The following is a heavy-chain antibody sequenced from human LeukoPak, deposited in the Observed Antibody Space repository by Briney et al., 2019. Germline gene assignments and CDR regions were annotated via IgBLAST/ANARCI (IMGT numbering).Heavy chain of an antibody. Sequence: ASVKVSCKASGGTFSSYAISWVRQAPGQGLEWMGGIIPIFGTANYAQKFQGRVTITADESTSTAYMELSSLRSEDTAVYYCARELRSYRYYYYGMDVWGQGTKVTVSS. D-gene: IGHD4-11*01. V-gene: IGHV1-69*13. J-gene: IGHJ6*02. CDR1: GGTFSSYA. CDR2: IIPIFGTA. CDR3: ARELRSYRYYYYGMDV.